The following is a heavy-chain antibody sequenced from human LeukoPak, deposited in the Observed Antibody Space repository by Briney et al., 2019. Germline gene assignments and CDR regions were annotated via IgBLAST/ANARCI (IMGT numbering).Heavy chain of an antibody. J-gene: IGHJ4*02. CDR3: ARGQMTTVTRYYFDY. CDR2: IIPIFGTA. Sequence: SVKVSCKASGGTFSSYAISWVRQAPGQGLEWMGRIIPIFGTANYAQKFQGGVTITTDESTSTAYMELSSLRSEDTAVYYCARGQMTTVTRYYFDYWGQGTLVTVSS. V-gene: IGHV1-69*05. CDR1: GGTFSSYA. D-gene: IGHD4-11*01.